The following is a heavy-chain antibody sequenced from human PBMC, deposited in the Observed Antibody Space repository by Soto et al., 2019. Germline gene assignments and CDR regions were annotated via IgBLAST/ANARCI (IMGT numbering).Heavy chain of an antibody. Sequence: QVPLVESGGGVVQPGGSLRLSCAASGFTFSNYAMHCVRQAPGKGLEWLAVISYDGSTKYYADSVKGRFTFSRDNSKNTLSLQMNSLGPEDTAVYYCARDPGDTGYTMDVWGQGTTVTVSS. V-gene: IGHV3-30*04. J-gene: IGHJ6*02. CDR1: GFTFSNYA. CDR3: ARDPGDTGYTMDV. D-gene: IGHD5-12*01. CDR2: ISYDGSTK.